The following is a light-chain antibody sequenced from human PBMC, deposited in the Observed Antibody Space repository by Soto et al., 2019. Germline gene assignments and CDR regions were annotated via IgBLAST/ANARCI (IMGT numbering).Light chain of an antibody. CDR3: QQYASSPYT. CDR2: GAS. V-gene: IGKV3-20*01. J-gene: IGKJ2*01. Sequence: EVVMTQSPDTLPVSPGERATLSCTASQSISSSYLAWYQQTPGQAPRLLIYGASRRATGIPDRFSGRESGTDFTLTITTLEPEDSAVYFCQQYASSPYTFGQGTKVDIK. CDR1: QSISSSY.